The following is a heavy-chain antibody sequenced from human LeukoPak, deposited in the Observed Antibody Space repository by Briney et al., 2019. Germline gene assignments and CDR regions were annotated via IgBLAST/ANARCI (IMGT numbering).Heavy chain of an antibody. Sequence: SETLSLTCIVSGGSISSYYWSWIRQPPGKGLEWIGYIYYSGSTNYNPSLKSRVTISVDTSKNQFSLKLSSVTAADTAVYYCARDNSGSYFLRAFDIWGQGTMVTVSS. CDR3: ARDNSGSYFLRAFDI. J-gene: IGHJ3*02. CDR2: IYYSGST. D-gene: IGHD1-26*01. CDR1: GGSISSYY. V-gene: IGHV4-59*01.